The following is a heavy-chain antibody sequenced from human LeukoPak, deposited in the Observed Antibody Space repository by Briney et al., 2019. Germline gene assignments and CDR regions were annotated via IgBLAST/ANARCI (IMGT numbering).Heavy chain of an antibody. CDR3: GRELDWLPTLDY. CDR1: GFTFSNYW. Sequence: GGSLRLSCAASGFTFSNYWMHWVRQAPGKGLVWVSRINSDGSSTRYADSVKGRFTISRDNAKNTLYLQMNSLRAEDTAVSYCGRELDWLPTLDYWGQGTLVTVSS. CDR2: INSDGSST. V-gene: IGHV3-74*01. J-gene: IGHJ4*02. D-gene: IGHD3-9*01.